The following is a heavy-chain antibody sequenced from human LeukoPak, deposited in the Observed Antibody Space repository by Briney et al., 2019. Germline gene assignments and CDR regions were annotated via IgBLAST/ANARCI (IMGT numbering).Heavy chain of an antibody. V-gene: IGHV3-7*01. Sequence: TGGSLRLSCEASGFTFSSYSMNWVRQAPGKGLEWVANIKQDGNEKYYVDSVKGRFTISRDNAKNSLYLQMNSLRAEDTAVYYCVRMGRYGDYDYWGQGTLVTVSS. J-gene: IGHJ4*02. CDR3: VRMGRYGDYDY. CDR2: IKQDGNEK. D-gene: IGHD4-17*01. CDR1: GFTFSSYS.